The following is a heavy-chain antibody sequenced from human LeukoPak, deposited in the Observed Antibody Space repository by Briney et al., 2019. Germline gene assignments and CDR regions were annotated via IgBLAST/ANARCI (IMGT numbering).Heavy chain of an antibody. V-gene: IGHV4-4*07. CDR1: RGSISGDY. J-gene: IGHJ3*01. CDR2: IYTSGTT. Sequence: PSETLSLTCTVSRGSISGDYWNWIRQPAGKGLEWIGLIYTSGTTKYNPSLKSRVTMSLDTSKNQFSLKLSSVTAADTAVYYCAKVFHDWGQGTVVTVSS. CDR3: AKVFHD.